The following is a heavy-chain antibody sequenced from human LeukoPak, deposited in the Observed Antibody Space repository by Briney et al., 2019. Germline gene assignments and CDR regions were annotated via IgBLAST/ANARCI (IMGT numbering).Heavy chain of an antibody. V-gene: IGHV1-46*01. CDR2: INPSGGST. Sequence: GASVKVSCKASGYTFTDYGISWVRQAPGQGLEWMGIINPSGGSTSYAQKFQGRVTMTRDTSTSTVYMELSSLRSEDTAVYYCARDRDGYNYDPFDIWGQGTMVTVSS. D-gene: IGHD5-24*01. CDR3: ARDRDGYNYDPFDI. J-gene: IGHJ3*02. CDR1: GYTFTDYG.